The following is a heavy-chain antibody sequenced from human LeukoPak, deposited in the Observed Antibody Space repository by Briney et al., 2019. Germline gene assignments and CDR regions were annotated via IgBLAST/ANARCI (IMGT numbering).Heavy chain of an antibody. V-gene: IGHV4-31*03. Sequence: ASETLSLTCTVSGGSISSGGYYWSWIRQHPGKGLEWIGYIYYSGSTHYNPSLKSRVTISVDTSKNQFSLKLSSVTAADTAVYYCARWMTTAFYFDYWGQGTLVTVSS. CDR2: IYYSGST. CDR1: GGSISSGGYY. J-gene: IGHJ4*02. CDR3: ARWMTTAFYFDY. D-gene: IGHD4-11*01.